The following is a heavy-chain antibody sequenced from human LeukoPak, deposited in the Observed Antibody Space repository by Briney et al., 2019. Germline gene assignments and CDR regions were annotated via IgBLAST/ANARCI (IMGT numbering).Heavy chain of an antibody. D-gene: IGHD1-7*01. CDR1: GFTFSSYA. Sequence: GRSLRLSCAAAGFTFSSYAMSWVRQAPGKGLDWVSSISSGSGQIFYAGSVRGRFTISRDNAKDSLYLQMNSLRAGDAAVYYCARGGTGATRDDTFDIWGQGAMVTVSS. V-gene: IGHV3-21*06. J-gene: IGHJ3*02. CDR2: ISSGSGQI. CDR3: ARGGTGATRDDTFDI.